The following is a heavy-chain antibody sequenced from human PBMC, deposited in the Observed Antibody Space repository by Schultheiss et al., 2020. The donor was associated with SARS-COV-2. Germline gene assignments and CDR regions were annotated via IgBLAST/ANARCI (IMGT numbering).Heavy chain of an antibody. CDR1: GFTLSSYA. CDR2: IKSKTDGGTT. J-gene: IGHJ6*02. Sequence: GGSLRLSCAASGFTLSSYAMSWVRQAPGKGLEWVGRIKSKTDGGTTDYAAPVKGRFTISRDDSKNTLYLQMNSLKTEDTAVYYCTTAGAAAMFYYYYGMDVWGQGTTVTVSS. D-gene: IGHD2-2*01. V-gene: IGHV3-15*01. CDR3: TTAGAAAMFYYYYGMDV.